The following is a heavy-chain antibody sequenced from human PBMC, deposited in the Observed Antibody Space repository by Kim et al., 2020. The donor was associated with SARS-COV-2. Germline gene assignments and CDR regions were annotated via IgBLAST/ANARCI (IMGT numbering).Heavy chain of an antibody. CDR2: IYYSGST. CDR1: GGSISSYY. J-gene: IGHJ3*02. CDR3: ARGAVDYDILTGYFHRNAFEI. V-gene: IGHV4-59*01. D-gene: IGHD3-9*01. Sequence: SETLSLTCTVSGGSISSYYWSWIRQPPGKGLEWIGYIYYSGSTNYNPSLKSRVTISVDTSKNQFSLKLSSVTAADTAVYYCARGAVDYDILTGYFHRNAFEIWGPGTTVTVSS.